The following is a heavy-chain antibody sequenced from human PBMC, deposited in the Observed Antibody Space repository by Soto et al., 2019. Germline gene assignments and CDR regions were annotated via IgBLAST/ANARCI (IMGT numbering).Heavy chain of an antibody. J-gene: IGHJ5*02. V-gene: IGHV4-34*01. CDR1: GGSCSGPN. Sequence: VQLQQWGAGLLKPSETLSLACAVYGGSCSGPNGSWVGQPPGKGLEWIGEINNSGSTNSNPSLKSRITISIDMSKNQYSKMVSSVTAADTAVYYCAGGWGFGFYPWGQGILVTVSS. CDR3: AGGWGFGFYP. CDR2: INNSGST. D-gene: IGHD3-10*01.